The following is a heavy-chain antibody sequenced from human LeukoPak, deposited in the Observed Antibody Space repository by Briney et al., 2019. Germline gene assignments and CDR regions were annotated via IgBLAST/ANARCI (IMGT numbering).Heavy chain of an antibody. CDR3: ARRGLMVYANDY. Sequence: GGSLRLSCAASGFTFSSYAMSWVRQAPGKGLEWVSAISGSGGSTYYADSVKGRFTISRDNSKNTLYLQMNSLRAEDTAVYYCARRGLMVYANDYWGQGTLVTVSS. CDR2: ISGSGGST. D-gene: IGHD2-8*01. V-gene: IGHV3-23*01. J-gene: IGHJ4*02. CDR1: GFTFSSYA.